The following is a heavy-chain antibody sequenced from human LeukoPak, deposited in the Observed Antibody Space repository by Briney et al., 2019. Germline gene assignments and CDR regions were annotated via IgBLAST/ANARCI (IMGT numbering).Heavy chain of an antibody. Sequence: SETLSLTCTVSGASINSHSWSWIRQPPGKRLECIGYFYSSGIINYNPSLKSRVTISVDTTKNQFSLKLSSVTAADTAVYFCARPGPGGVANFDYWGQGTLVTVSS. V-gene: IGHV4-59*08. J-gene: IGHJ4*02. CDR2: FYSSGII. CDR1: GASINSHS. D-gene: IGHD3-3*01. CDR3: ARPGPGGVANFDY.